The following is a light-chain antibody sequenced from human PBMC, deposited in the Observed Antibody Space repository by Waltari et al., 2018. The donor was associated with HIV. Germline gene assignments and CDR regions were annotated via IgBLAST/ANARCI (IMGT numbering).Light chain of an antibody. CDR2: EVT. V-gene: IGLV2-23*02. CDR3: CSCPRSGIRYV. Sequence: QSALTQPASVSGSPGQSITISCTGTSSNVGSDDLVSWYQQHPGEAPKLIISEVTMRPSGVSNRFSGSKSGNTASLTISGLQAEDEADYYCCSCPRSGIRYVFGTGTKVTVL. J-gene: IGLJ1*01. CDR1: SSNVGSDDL.